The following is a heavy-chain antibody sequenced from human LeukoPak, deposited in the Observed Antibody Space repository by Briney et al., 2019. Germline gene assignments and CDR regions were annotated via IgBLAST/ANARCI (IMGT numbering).Heavy chain of an antibody. CDR1: GFTFDDYA. V-gene: IGHV3-43D*04. J-gene: IGHJ6*03. Sequence: GGSLRLSCAASGFTFDDYAMHWVRQAPGKGLEWVSLISWDGGSTYYADSVKGRFTISGDNSKNSLYLQMNSLRAEDTALYYCAKGHRGSGSYSNYYYYYYMDVWGKGTTVTVSS. D-gene: IGHD3-10*01. CDR2: ISWDGGST. CDR3: AKGHRGSGSYSNYYYYYYMDV.